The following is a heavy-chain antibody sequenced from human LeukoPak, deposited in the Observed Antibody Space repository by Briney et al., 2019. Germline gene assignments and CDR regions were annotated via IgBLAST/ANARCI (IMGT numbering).Heavy chain of an antibody. CDR2: IYPGDSDS. Sequence: GESLKISCKGFGYSFTNYWIGWVRQMPGKGLEWMGIIYPGDSDSRYSPSFQGQVTFSADKSISTAYLQWSSLKASDTAMYYCARHSSSSMGRVPPDYYYYMDVWGKGTTVTVSS. V-gene: IGHV5-51*01. CDR1: GYSFTNYW. CDR3: ARHSSSSMGRVPPDYYYYMDV. J-gene: IGHJ6*03. D-gene: IGHD6-6*01.